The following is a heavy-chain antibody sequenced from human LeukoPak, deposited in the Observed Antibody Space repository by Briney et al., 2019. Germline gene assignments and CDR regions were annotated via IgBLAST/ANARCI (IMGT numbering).Heavy chain of an antibody. CDR3: ARVPRTYDTLTGYYISHFDY. D-gene: IGHD3-9*01. Sequence: SETLSLTCTVSGGSISSYYWSWIRQPPGKGLEWIGYIYYSGSTNYNPSLKSRVTISADTSKNQFFLKLNSVTAADTAVYYCARVPRTYDTLTGYYISHFDYWGQGTLVTVSS. J-gene: IGHJ4*02. CDR1: GGSISSYY. CDR2: IYYSGST. V-gene: IGHV4-59*01.